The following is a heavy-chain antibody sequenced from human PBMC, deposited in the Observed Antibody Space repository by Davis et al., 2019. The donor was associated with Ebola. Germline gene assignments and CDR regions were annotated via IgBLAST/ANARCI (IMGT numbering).Heavy chain of an antibody. J-gene: IGHJ4*02. Sequence: GESLKICCAASGFIFGSYPMSWVRQAPGKGLEWVSGISGGGTSTFYADSVKGRFTISRDNSKNTLYLQMNSLRVEDMAVYYCAKSPPLVVVAATLFDYWGQGTPVTVSS. CDR1: GFIFGSYP. CDR3: AKSPPLVVVAATLFDY. V-gene: IGHV3-23*01. CDR2: ISGGGTST. D-gene: IGHD2-15*01.